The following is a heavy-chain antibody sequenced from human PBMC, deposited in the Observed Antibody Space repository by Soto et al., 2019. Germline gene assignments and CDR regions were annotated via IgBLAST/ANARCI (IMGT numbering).Heavy chain of an antibody. D-gene: IGHD2-2*01. Sequence: EVQLLESGGGLVQPGGSLRLSCAASGFTFSSYAMSWVRQAPGKGLEWVSAISGSGGSTYYADSVKGRFTISRDNSKNTLHLQINGLRAEATAVYYCAKGTSGGYARFAYWRQITLVTVSS. CDR2: ISGSGGST. J-gene: IGHJ4*02. CDR3: AKGTSGGYARFAY. V-gene: IGHV3-23*01. CDR1: GFTFSSYA.